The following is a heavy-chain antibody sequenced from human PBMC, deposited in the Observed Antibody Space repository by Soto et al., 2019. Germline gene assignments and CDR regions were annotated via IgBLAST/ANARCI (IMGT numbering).Heavy chain of an antibody. CDR1: GFTFSSYG. CDR2: IWYDGSNK. D-gene: IGHD6-19*01. CDR3: AGSPSGWPIWTLYYLDY. V-gene: IGHV3-33*01. Sequence: HPGGSLRLSCAASGFTFSSYGMHWVRQAPGKGLEWVAVIWYDGSNKYYADSVKGRFTISRDNSKNTLYLQMNSLRAEDTAVYYCAGSPSGWPIWTLYYLDYWGQGTLVTVSS. J-gene: IGHJ4*02.